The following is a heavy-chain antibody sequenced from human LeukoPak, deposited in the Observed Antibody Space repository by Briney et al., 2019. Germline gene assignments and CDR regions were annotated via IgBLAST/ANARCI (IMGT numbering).Heavy chain of an antibody. CDR1: GGSFSGYY. CDR2: INHSGST. V-gene: IGHV4-34*01. J-gene: IGHJ5*02. D-gene: IGHD6-6*01. Sequence: PSETLSLTCAVYGGSFSGYYWSWIRQPPGKGLEWIGEINHSGSTNYNPSLKSRVTISVDASKNQFSLKLSSVTAADTAVYYCARSPSDRSIASNWFDPWGQGTLVTVSS. CDR3: ARSPSDRSIASNWFDP.